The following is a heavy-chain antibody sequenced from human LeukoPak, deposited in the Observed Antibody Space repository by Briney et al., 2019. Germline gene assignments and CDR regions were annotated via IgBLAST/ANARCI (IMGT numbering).Heavy chain of an antibody. D-gene: IGHD4/OR15-4a*01. CDR2: VSGIGDKP. V-gene: IGHV3-23*01. Sequence: YPGGSLRLSCAASGFTFSNYAMSWVRQAPGRGLEWVSAVSGIGDKPYYADSVKGRFTISRDNSKNTLYLQMNSLRAEDTAVYYCAKDHYGGNPRTNYYYYMDVWGKGTTVTVSS. CDR1: GFTFSNYA. CDR3: AKDHYGGNPRTNYYYYMDV. J-gene: IGHJ6*03.